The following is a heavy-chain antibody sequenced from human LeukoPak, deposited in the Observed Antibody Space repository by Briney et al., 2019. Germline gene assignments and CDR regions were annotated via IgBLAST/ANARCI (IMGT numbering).Heavy chain of an antibody. CDR3: ARGQWPDS. J-gene: IGHJ4*02. D-gene: IGHD6-19*01. CDR2: ISSSSSYI. CDR1: GFTFSTYT. Sequence: GGSLRLSCAASGFTFSTYTMNWVHQAPGKGLEWVSSISSSSSYIAYSDSVKGRFTISRDNAKNSLYLQMNSLRAEDTAMFYCARGQWPDSWGQGTLLIVSS. V-gene: IGHV3-21*01.